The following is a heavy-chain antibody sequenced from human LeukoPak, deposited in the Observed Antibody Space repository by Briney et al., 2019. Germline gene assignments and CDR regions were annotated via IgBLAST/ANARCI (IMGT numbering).Heavy chain of an antibody. CDR2: INPNSGGT. CDR1: GYTFTCSN. V-gene: IGHV1-2*02. D-gene: IGHD6-13*01. J-gene: IGHJ3*02. CDR3: ARVLPYSSSWYAPHDAFDI. Sequence: ASVKVSCKSSGYTFTCSNMHWVRQAPGQGLEWIGWINPNSGGTNYAQKFQGRVTMTRDTSTSTVYMELSSLRSEDTAVYYCARVLPYSSSWYAPHDAFDIWGQGTMVTVS.